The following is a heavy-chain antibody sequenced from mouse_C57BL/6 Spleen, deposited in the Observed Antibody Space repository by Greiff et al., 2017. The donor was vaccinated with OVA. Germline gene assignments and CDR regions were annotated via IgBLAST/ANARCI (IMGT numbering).Heavy chain of an antibody. J-gene: IGHJ3*01. CDR2: INYDGSST. V-gene: IGHV5-16*01. CDR1: GFTFSDYY. CDR3: ARGDGYPAWFAY. D-gene: IGHD2-3*01. Sequence: EVMLVESEGGLVQPGSSMKLSCTASGFTFSDYYMAWVRQVPEKGLEWVANINYDGSSTYYLDSLKSRFIISRDNAKNILYLQMSSLKSEDTATYYCARGDGYPAWFAYWGQGTLVTVSA.